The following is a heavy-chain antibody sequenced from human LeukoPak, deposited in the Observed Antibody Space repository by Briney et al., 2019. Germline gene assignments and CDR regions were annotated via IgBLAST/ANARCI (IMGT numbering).Heavy chain of an antibody. D-gene: IGHD3-22*01. Sequence: PSETLSLTCTVSGGSISSSSYYWGWIRQPPGKGLEWIGNIYYSGSTYYNPSLKSRVTISVDTSKNQFSLKLTSVTAADTAVYYCARHGHDYDSSAYYKTWGQGTLVTVSS. CDR1: GGSISSSSYY. CDR2: IYYSGST. J-gene: IGHJ1*01. CDR3: ARHGHDYDSSAYYKT. V-gene: IGHV4-39*01.